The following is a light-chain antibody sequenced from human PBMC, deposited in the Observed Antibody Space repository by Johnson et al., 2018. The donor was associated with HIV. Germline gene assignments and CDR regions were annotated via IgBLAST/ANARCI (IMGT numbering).Light chain of an antibody. V-gene: IGLV1-51*02. CDR1: SSNIGSNY. Sequence: QSVLTQPPSVSAAPGQKVTISCSGSSSNIGSNYVSWYQQLPGTAPKLLIYENNKRPSGIPDRFSSYKSGTSATLGIAGLQPGDEADYYCGTWDNSLSTGAVFGTGTKVTVL. J-gene: IGLJ1*01. CDR3: GTWDNSLSTGAV. CDR2: ENN.